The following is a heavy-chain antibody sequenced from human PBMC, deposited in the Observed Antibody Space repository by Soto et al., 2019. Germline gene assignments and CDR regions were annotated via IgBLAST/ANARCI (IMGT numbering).Heavy chain of an antibody. D-gene: IGHD6-19*01. J-gene: IGHJ4*02. CDR2: INHSGST. V-gene: IGHV4-34*01. Sequence: PSETMSLTCAFYGVSFSCYYLSLIRPPPGKGLEWIGEINHSGSTNYNPCLKSRVTISVDTSKNQFSLKLSSVTAADTAVYYCARGSSYSSGWSNFDYWGQGALVTVSS. CDR3: ARGSSYSSGWSNFDY. CDR1: GVSFSCYY.